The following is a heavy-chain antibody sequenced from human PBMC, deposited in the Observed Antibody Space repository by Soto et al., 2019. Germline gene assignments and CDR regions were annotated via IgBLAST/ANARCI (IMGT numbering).Heavy chain of an antibody. D-gene: IGHD4-17*01. CDR1: GFSLSTSGVG. V-gene: IGHV2-5*02. CDR2: VYWDDDK. Sequence: QITLKESGPTLVKPTQTLTLTCTFSGFSLSTSGVGVVWLRQPPGKALEWLALVYWDDDKRYSPSLKSRLTITQDPSKNQVVLTMNNTDHVDTATYYCAHSSSRWPLGYWGQGALVTVSS. J-gene: IGHJ4*02. CDR3: AHSSSRWPLGY.